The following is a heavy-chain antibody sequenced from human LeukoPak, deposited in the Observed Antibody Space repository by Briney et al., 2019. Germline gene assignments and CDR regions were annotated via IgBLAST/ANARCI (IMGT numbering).Heavy chain of an antibody. CDR3: ARAGYSGYGN. D-gene: IGHD5-12*01. V-gene: IGHV1-2*02. CDR1: GYTFTGYS. CDR2: INPNSGGT. Sequence: ASVKLSCKASGYTFTGYSMHWVRQAPGQGLEWMGWINPNSGGTNYAQKLQGRVTMTRDTSISTAYMDLSRLRSDDTAVYYCARAGYSGYGNWGQGTLVTVSS. J-gene: IGHJ4*02.